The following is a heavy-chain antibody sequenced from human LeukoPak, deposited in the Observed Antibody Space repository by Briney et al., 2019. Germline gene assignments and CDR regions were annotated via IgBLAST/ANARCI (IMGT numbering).Heavy chain of an antibody. V-gene: IGHV3-53*01. J-gene: IGHJ4*02. CDR1: GFTVSGHF. CDR2: LYGGGST. CDR3: ARAALWFGEGSAFDY. Sequence: PGGSLRLSCAASGFTVSGHFMNWVRQAPGKGLEWVSVLYGGGSTYYADSVKGRFTISRDNSKNTLYLQMNSLKAEDTAVYYCARAALWFGEGSAFDYWGQGTLVTVSS. D-gene: IGHD3-10*01.